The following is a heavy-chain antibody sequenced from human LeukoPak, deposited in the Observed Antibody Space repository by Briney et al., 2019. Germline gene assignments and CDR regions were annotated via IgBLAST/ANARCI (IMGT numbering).Heavy chain of an antibody. D-gene: IGHD4-23*01. CDR3: VKEGYDYGGSHPWY. Sequence: ASVKVSCKPSGYTFTSYYMHWVRQAPGQGLEWMGIINPSGGSTSYAQKFQGRVTMTRDTSTSTVYMELSSLRSEDTAVYYCVKEGYDYGGSHPWYWGQGTLVTVSS. J-gene: IGHJ4*02. V-gene: IGHV1-46*03. CDR1: GYTFTSYY. CDR2: INPSGGST.